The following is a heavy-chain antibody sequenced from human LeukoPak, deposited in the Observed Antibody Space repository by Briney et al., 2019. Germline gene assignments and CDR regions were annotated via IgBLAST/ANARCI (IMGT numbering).Heavy chain of an antibody. CDR2: INHSGST. D-gene: IGHD3-22*01. V-gene: IGHV4-34*01. CDR3: ARESAQSMIVVTFDY. Sequence: SETLSLTCAVYGGSFSGYYWSWIRQPPGKGLEWTGEINHSGSTNYNPSLKSRVTISVDTSKNQFSLKLSSVTAADTAVYYCARESAQSMIVVTFDYWGQGTLVTVSS. CDR1: GGSFSGYY. J-gene: IGHJ4*02.